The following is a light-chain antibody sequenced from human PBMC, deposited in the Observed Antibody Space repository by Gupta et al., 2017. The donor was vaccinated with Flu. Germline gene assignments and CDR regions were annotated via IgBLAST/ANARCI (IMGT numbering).Light chain of an antibody. J-gene: IGKJ2*01. Sequence: ASGGDRVTITCRASQTITKYLSWYPQKPGKAPKLLIYAASSLQSGVPSRFSVSGFGTDFTLTISSLQPEDFAMYYCQQTYESPRTFGQGTKLEI. CDR2: AAS. CDR3: QQTYESPRT. CDR1: QTITKY. V-gene: IGKV1-39*01.